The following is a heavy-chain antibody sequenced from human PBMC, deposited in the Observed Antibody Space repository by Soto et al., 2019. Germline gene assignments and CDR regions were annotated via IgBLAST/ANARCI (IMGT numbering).Heavy chain of an antibody. CDR3: ARGLMIDY. CDR1: GYTFTSYA. V-gene: IGHV1-3*01. CDR2: INAGNGNT. J-gene: IGHJ4*02. Sequence: GASVKVSCKASGYTFTSYAMHWVRQAPGQRLEWMGWINAGNGNTKYPQKFQGRVTITRDTSASTAYMELSSLRSEDTAVYYCARGLMIDYWGQGTLVTVYS.